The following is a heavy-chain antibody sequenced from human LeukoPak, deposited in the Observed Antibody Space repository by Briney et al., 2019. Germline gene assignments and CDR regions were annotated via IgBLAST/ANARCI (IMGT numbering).Heavy chain of an antibody. CDR1: GGSFSGYY. D-gene: IGHD6-13*01. CDR3: ASLKQQLDPPYAWFDP. V-gene: IGHV4-34*01. J-gene: IGHJ5*02. CDR2: INHGGST. Sequence: SETLSLTCAVYGGSFSGYYWSWIRQPPGKGLEWIGEINHGGSTNYNPSLKSRVTISVDKSKNQFSLKLSSVTAADTAVYYCASLKQQLDPPYAWFDPWGQGTLVTVSS.